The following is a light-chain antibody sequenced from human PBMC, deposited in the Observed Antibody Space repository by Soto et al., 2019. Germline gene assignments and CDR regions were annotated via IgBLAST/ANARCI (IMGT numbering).Light chain of an antibody. J-gene: IGKJ1*01. CDR1: QSVRSSY. V-gene: IGKV3-20*01. Sequence: EIVLTQSPGTLSLSPGERATLSCRASQSVRSSYLAWYQQKPGQAPRLLIYGASSRATGIPDRFSGSGSGTDLTLTISRLEPEDFAVYYCQQYGSSPQTFGQGTKVEIK. CDR3: QQYGSSPQT. CDR2: GAS.